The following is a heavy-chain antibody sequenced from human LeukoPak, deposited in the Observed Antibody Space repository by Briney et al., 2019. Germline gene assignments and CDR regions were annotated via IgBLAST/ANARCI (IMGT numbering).Heavy chain of an antibody. CDR3: AKDSRRFDI. CDR1: GFIFSTYA. J-gene: IGHJ3*02. CDR2: ISGSGGTI. Sequence: GGSLRLSCAVSGFIFSTYAISWVRQAPGKGLEWVSVISGSGGTIYNADSVKGQFTISRDNSKNTLYLQMNSLRAEDTAVYYCAKDSRRFDIWGQGKMVTVSS. V-gene: IGHV3-23*01.